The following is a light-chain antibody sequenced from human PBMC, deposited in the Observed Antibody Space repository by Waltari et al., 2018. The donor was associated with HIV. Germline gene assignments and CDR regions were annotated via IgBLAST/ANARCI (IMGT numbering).Light chain of an antibody. J-gene: IGLJ3*02. CDR3: QSYDGTNWV. CDR1: TAHIGSPH. V-gene: IGLV6-57*01. Sequence: FVLPHPHSVSESPGQPVFIPCTRSTAHIGSPHIHCYQQRPGRSPSPVISADYHSPSGVPARFSGSVDSSSNSASLTISGLRSDDEADYYCQSYDGTNWVFGGGTKLTVL. CDR2: ADY.